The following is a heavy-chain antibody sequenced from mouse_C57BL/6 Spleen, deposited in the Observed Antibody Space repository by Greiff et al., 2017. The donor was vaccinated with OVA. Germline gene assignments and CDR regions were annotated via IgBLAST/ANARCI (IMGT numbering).Heavy chain of an antibody. CDR3: TSGSSGAY. CDR2: IRLKSDNNET. V-gene: IGHV6-3*01. CDR1: GFTFSNYW. J-gene: IGHJ3*01. Sequence: EVKLVESGGGLVQPGGSMKLSCVASGFTFSNYWMNWVRQSPEKGLEWVAQIRLKSDNNETHYAESVKGRFTISRDDSKSSVYLQMNNLRAEDTGIYYCTSGSSGAYWGQGTLVTVSA. D-gene: IGHD1-1*01.